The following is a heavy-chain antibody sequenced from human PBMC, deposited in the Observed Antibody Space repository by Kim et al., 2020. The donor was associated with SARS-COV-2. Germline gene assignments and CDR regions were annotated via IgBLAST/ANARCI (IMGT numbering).Heavy chain of an antibody. Sequence: TNNATRFQGRVTMTRDTSINTAYMELSRLTSDDTVVYYCARDDYYHSLDVWGQGTTVTVSS. CDR3: ARDDYYHSLDV. V-gene: IGHV1-2*05. D-gene: IGHD3-10*01. CDR2: T. J-gene: IGHJ6*02.